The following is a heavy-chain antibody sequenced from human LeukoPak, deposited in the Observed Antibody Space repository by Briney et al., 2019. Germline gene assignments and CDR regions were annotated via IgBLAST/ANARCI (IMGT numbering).Heavy chain of an antibody. CDR3: ASTLGQDSGSYWLDY. D-gene: IGHD1-26*01. Sequence: SQTLSLTCTVSGGSISSGGYYWSWIRQHPGKGLVWIVYIYYSGSTYYNPSLKSRVTISVDTSKNQFSLKLSSVTAADTAVYYCASTLGQDSGSYWLDYWGQGTLVTVSS. CDR1: GGSISSGGYY. CDR2: IYYSGST. V-gene: IGHV4-31*03. J-gene: IGHJ4*02.